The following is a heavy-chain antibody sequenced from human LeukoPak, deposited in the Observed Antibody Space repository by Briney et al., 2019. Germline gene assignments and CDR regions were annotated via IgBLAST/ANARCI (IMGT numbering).Heavy chain of an antibody. V-gene: IGHV3-53*01. CDR3: ARGSIRAFDY. CDR2: IYSGGTT. Sequence: GGSLRLSCAASGFTFSNAWMSWVRQAPGKGLEWVSVIYSGGTTYYADSVKDRFTISRDNSKNTLYLQMNSLRAEDTAVYYCARGSIRAFDYWSQGTLVTVSS. CDR1: GFTFSNAW. J-gene: IGHJ4*02.